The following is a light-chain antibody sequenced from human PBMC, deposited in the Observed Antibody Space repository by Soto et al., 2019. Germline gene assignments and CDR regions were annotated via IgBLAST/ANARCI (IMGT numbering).Light chain of an antibody. CDR2: GAS. J-gene: IGKJ5*01. CDR3: QQYHHWPPIT. CDR1: QSISNN. V-gene: IGKV3D-15*01. Sequence: ETLMTHSPANLSLCPWETATLSCRARQSISNNLAWYQQKLGQAPRLLIYGASTRATGIPARFSGSGSGTEFTLTISSLQSEDFAVYYCQQYHHWPPITFGQGTRLEIK.